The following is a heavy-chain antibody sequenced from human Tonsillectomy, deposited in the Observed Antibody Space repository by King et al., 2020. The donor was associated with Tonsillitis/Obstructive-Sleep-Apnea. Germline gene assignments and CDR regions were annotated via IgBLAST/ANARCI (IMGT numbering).Heavy chain of an antibody. J-gene: IGHJ3*02. D-gene: IGHD2-2*01. CDR2: INHSGST. CDR3: AREGLVVVPATDAFDI. Sequence: VQLQQWGAGLLKPSETLSLTCAVYGGSFSGYYWSWSRQPPGKGLEWIGEINHSGSTNYNPSLKGRVTISVDTSKNKFSLKLSSVTAADTAVYYCAREGLVVVPATDAFDIWGQGTMVTVSS. CDR1: GGSFSGYY. V-gene: IGHV4-34*01.